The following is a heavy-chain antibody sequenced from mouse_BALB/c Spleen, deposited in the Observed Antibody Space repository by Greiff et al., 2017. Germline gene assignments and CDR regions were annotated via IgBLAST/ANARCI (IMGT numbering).Heavy chain of an antibody. J-gene: IGHJ4*01. CDR3: AGTEAMDY. Sequence: QVQLKESGAELMKPGASVKISCKATGYTFSSYWLEWVKQRPGHGLEWIGEILPGSGSTNYNEKFKGKATFTADTSSNTAYMQLSSLTSEDSAVYYCAGTEAMDYWGQGTSVTVSS. CDR2: ILPGSGST. V-gene: IGHV1-9*01. CDR1: GYTFSSYW. D-gene: IGHD3-3*01.